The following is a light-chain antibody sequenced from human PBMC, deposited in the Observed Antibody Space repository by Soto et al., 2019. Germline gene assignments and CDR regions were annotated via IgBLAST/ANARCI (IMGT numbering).Light chain of an antibody. CDR1: NIESKS. J-gene: IGLJ1*01. CDR2: VDS. Sequence: SYELTQPPSVSVATGQTARITSGGNNIESKSVHWYQQRPGQAPVLVIYVDSDRPSGIPDRFSASTSGNTAALTISRVEAGDEADYYCQVWDTISDHYVFGSGTKVTVL. CDR3: QVWDTISDHYV. V-gene: IGLV3-21*02.